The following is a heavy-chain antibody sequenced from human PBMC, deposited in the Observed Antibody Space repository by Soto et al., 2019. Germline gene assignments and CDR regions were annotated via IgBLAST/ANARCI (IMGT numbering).Heavy chain of an antibody. CDR2: INLDGSEK. D-gene: IGHD5-18*01. J-gene: IGHJ6*02. CDR3: ARDGRTIWYSYDHHGMDV. CDR1: GFTFRTYW. Sequence: GGSLRLSCAASGFTFRTYWLSWVRQVPGKGLEWVANINLDGSEKNYVDSVKGRFTISRDNARNSLYLQMSSLRAEDTALYYCARDGRTIWYSYDHHGMDVGGQGTTVPVS. V-gene: IGHV3-7*05.